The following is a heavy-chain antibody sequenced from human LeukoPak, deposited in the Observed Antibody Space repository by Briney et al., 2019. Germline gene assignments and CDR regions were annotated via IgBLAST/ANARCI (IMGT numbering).Heavy chain of an antibody. Sequence: PGGSLRLSCVASGFTFSSYGMSWVRQAPGKGVEWVSAISGSGGSTYYADSVKGRFTISRDNSKSTLYLQMNSLRAEDTAVYYCAKKLRGYSSRHPFDYWGQGTLVTVSS. CDR2: ISGSGGST. J-gene: IGHJ4*02. V-gene: IGHV3-23*01. D-gene: IGHD5-18*01. CDR1: GFTFSSYG. CDR3: AKKLRGYSSRHPFDY.